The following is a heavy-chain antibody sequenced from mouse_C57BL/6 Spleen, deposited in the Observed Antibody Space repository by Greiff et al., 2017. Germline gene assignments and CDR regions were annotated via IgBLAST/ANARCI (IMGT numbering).Heavy chain of an antibody. Sequence: QVQLQQSGAELVKPGASVKISCKASGYAFSSYWMNWVKQRPGKGLEWIGQIYPGDGDTNYNGKFKGKATLTADKSSSTAYMQLSCLTSEDSAVYFCARSGDLYYFDYWGQGTTLTVSS. CDR1: GYAFSSYW. D-gene: IGHD3-1*01. V-gene: IGHV1-80*01. CDR3: ARSGDLYYFDY. J-gene: IGHJ2*01. CDR2: IYPGDGDT.